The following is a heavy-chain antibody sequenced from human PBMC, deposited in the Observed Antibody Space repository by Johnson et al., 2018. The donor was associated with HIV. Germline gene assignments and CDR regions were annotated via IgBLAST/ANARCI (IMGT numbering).Heavy chain of an antibody. J-gene: IGHJ3*02. CDR1: GFTFSDYY. CDR3: ARPADYGDYSRDAFDI. D-gene: IGHD4-17*01. V-gene: IGHV3-11*04. Sequence: QVQLVESGGGLVKPGGSLRLSCAASGFTFSDYYMTWIRQAPGKGLEWVSYISRSGSTIYYADSVKGRFPISRDNAKNSLYLQMNSLRVEDTALYYCARPADYGDYSRDAFDIWGQGTMVTVSS. CDR2: ISRSGSTI.